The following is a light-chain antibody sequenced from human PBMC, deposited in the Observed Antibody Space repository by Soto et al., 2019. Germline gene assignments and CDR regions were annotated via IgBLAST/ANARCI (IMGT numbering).Light chain of an antibody. CDR3: ALYMGRGISV. V-gene: IGLV8-61*01. Sequence: QTVVTQEPSCSVSPGGTVTLTFGLTSGSVSTTYYPSWYQQTPGQAPRTLIYNPNTRSSGVPDRFSGSILGNKAALTITGAQADDESEYYCALYMGRGISVFGGGTKLTVL. CDR1: SGSVSTTYY. CDR2: NPN. J-gene: IGLJ2*01.